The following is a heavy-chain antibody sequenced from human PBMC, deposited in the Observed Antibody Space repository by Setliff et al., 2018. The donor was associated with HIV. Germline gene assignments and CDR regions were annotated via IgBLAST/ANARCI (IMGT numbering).Heavy chain of an antibody. CDR2: IRNDGTNK. Sequence: PGGSLRLSCTASGFTFTNSGMLWIRQAPGKGLEWVAFIRNDGTNKYYADSVKGRFTSSRDNSNNTLYLHVNSLRPEDTAVYYCAKKTTGSSSLDYWGQGTLVTVSS. CDR3: AKKTTGSSSLDY. D-gene: IGHD1-26*01. CDR1: GFTFTNSG. J-gene: IGHJ4*02. V-gene: IGHV3-30*02.